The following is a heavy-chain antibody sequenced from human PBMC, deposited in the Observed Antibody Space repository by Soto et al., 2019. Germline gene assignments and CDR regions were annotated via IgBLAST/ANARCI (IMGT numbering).Heavy chain of an antibody. V-gene: IGHV1-69*13. Sequence: SLKTSFKASSGTFRIYAIICVRQAPGQGREWMGGIIPIFGTANYAQKFQGRVAITADESTSTAYMELSSLRSEDTAVYYCARGKMATIVPIPYYYYYGMDVWGQGTTVTVSS. CDR2: IIPIFGTA. D-gene: IGHD5-12*01. CDR3: ARGKMATIVPIPYYYYYGMDV. CDR1: SGTFRIYA. J-gene: IGHJ6*02.